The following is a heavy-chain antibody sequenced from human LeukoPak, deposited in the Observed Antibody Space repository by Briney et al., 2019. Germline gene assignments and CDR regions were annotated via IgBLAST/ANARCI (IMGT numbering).Heavy chain of an antibody. J-gene: IGHJ5*02. D-gene: IGHD2-15*01. CDR2: INLNGGST. CDR1: GFTFDDYG. V-gene: IGHV3-20*04. Sequence: GWSLRLSCPASGFTFDDYGMSWVRQAPGKGLEWVSGINLNGGSTGYADSVKGRFTISRDNAKNSLYLQMNSLRAEDTALYYCAKSVVAATVGIYWDWFDPWGQGTLVTVSS. CDR3: AKSVVAATVGIYWDWFDP.